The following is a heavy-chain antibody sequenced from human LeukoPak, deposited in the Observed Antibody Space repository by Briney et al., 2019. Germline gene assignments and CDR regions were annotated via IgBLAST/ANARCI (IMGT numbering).Heavy chain of an antibody. CDR3: ARHVRYCSSTSCSVYYYYGMDV. Sequence: SETLSLTCTVSGGSISSYYWSWIRQPPGKGLEWIGYIYYSGSTNYNPSLKSRVTISVDTSKNQFSLKLSSVTAADTAVYYCARHVRYCSSTSCSVYYYYGMDVWGQGTTVTVSS. D-gene: IGHD2-2*01. V-gene: IGHV4-59*08. CDR1: GGSISSYY. J-gene: IGHJ6*02. CDR2: IYYSGST.